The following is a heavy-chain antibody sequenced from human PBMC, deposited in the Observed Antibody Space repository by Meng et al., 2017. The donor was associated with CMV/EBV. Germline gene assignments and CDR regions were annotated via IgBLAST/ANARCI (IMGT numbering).Heavy chain of an antibody. D-gene: IGHD6-6*01. Sequence: VQLVQAGAEVKKPGASVKGSCKASGYTFTSYYMHWVRQAPGQGLEWMGIINPSGCSTSYAQKFQGRVTMTRDTSTSTVYMELSSLRSEDTAVYYCAREEGIAARSDWFDPWGQGTLVTVSS. J-gene: IGHJ5*02. CDR1: GYTFTSYY. V-gene: IGHV1-46*01. CDR3: AREEGIAARSDWFDP. CDR2: INPSGCST.